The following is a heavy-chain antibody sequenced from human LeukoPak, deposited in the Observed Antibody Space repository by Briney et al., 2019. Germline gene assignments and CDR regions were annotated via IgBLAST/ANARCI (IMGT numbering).Heavy chain of an antibody. D-gene: IGHD3-22*01. CDR1: GFTFSDYY. CDR2: ISSSGRTI. J-gene: IGHJ4*02. Sequence: GGSLRLSCAASGFTFSDYYMSWIRQAPGKGLEWVSFISSSGRTIYYADSVKGRFTISRDNAKNSLSLQMNSLRAKDTAVYYCARQYYYDSSAMGTSDYWGQGTLVTVSS. V-gene: IGHV3-11*01. CDR3: ARQYYYDSSAMGTSDY.